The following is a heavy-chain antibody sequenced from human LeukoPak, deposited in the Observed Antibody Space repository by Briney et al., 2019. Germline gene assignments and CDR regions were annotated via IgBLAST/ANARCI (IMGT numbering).Heavy chain of an antibody. D-gene: IGHD2-15*01. J-gene: IGHJ6*02. CDR2: ISGSGGST. CDR1: GFTFSSYA. Sequence: PGGSLRLSCAASGFTFSSYAMSWVRQAPGKGLEWVSAISGSGGSTYYADSVKGRFTISRDNSKNTLHLQMNSLRAEDTAVYYCAKETYEDIVVVVAAIPLQYGMDVWGQGTTVTVSS. V-gene: IGHV3-23*01. CDR3: AKETYEDIVVVVAAIPLQYGMDV.